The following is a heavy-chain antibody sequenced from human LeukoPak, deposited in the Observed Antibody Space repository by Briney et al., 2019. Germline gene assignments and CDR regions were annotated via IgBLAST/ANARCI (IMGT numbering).Heavy chain of an antibody. D-gene: IGHD6-19*01. J-gene: IGHJ4*02. CDR3: ARTLIAVAGYFDY. Sequence: GSLRLSCAASGFTFSSYSMNWVRQAPGKGLEWVSSISSSSSYIYYADSVKGRFTISRDNAKNSLYLQMNSLRAEDTAVYYCARTLIAVAGYFDYWGQGTLVTVSS. V-gene: IGHV3-21*01. CDR1: GFTFSSYS. CDR2: ISSSSSYI.